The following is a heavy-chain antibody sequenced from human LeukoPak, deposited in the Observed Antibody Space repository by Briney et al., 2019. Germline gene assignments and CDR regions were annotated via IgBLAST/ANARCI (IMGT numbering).Heavy chain of an antibody. CDR3: ARGHYDHA. J-gene: IGHJ4*02. Sequence: GGSLRLSCAASGFTLGNSWMNWVRQAPGKGLEWVANINQDGSEKYFVASVKGRFTISRDNAKNSLYLQMNNLRAEDTAVYYCARGHYDHAWGRGTLVTVSS. V-gene: IGHV3-7*01. D-gene: IGHD3-3*01. CDR2: INQDGSEK. CDR1: GFTLGNSW.